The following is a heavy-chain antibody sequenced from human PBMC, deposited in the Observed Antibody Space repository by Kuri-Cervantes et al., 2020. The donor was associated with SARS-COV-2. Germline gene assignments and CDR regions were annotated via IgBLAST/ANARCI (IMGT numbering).Heavy chain of an antibody. CDR3: ARDGYSYGVYYYYYLDV. Sequence: ASVKVFCKASGHNFTTYGISWVRQAPGQGLEWMGWISGYNGNTYYAQKFQGRVTMTIDTSTTTAYMELRSLRSDDTAVYYCARDGYSYGVYYYYYLDVWGKGTTVTVSS. D-gene: IGHD5-18*01. J-gene: IGHJ6*03. V-gene: IGHV1-18*04. CDR1: GHNFTTYG. CDR2: ISGYNGNT.